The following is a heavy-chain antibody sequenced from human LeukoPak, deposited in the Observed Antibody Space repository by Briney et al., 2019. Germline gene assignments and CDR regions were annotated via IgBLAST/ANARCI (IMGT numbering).Heavy chain of an antibody. Sequence: GGSLRLSCAASGFTFSSHSMAWVRQAPGKGLEWVSAIRGSGDTALYADSVKGRFTISRDNFKNIVYLEMNSLRAEDTALYYCVRAEVLRYFDWSFYFDYWGQGTLVTVSS. V-gene: IGHV3-23*01. CDR2: IRGSGDTA. CDR1: GFTFSSHS. CDR3: VRAEVLRYFDWSFYFDY. D-gene: IGHD3-9*01. J-gene: IGHJ4*02.